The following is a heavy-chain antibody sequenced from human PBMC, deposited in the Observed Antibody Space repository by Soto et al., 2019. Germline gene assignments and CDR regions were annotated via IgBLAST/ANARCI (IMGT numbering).Heavy chain of an antibody. CDR1: ENTFIGYY. CDR2: INPNSGGT. V-gene: IGHV1-2*02. J-gene: IGHJ5*02. Sequence: ASVKVSCKASENTFIGYYLHWVRQAPGQGLEWMGWINPNSGGTNYAQKFQGRVTMTRDTSISTAYMELSRLRSDDTAVYFCASDEGDIVVVPAAIFYNWFAPWGQGPLVTASS. D-gene: IGHD2-2*01. CDR3: ASDEGDIVVVPAAIFYNWFAP.